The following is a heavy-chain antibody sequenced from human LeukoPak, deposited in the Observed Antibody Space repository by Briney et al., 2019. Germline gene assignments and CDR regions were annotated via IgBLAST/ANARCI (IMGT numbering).Heavy chain of an antibody. J-gene: IGHJ4*02. CDR1: GGSISSYH. D-gene: IGHD1-26*01. CDR2: IYNTGGT. CDR3: ARIRGSYSL. Sequence: SETLSLTCTVSGGSISSYHWTWIRQPPGKGLEWIGYIYNTGGTNYNPSLNSRVTISIDTSKNQFSLRLSSVTAADTAIYFCARIRGSYSLWGQGTLVTVSS. V-gene: IGHV4-59*01.